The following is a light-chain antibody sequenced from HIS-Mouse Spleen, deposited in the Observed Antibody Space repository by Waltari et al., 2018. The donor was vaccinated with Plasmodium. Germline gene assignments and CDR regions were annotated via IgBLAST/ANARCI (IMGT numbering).Light chain of an antibody. CDR3: QQYDNLPLT. CDR2: DAS. Sequence: DIQMTQSPSSLSASVGDSVTITGQASQDISNYLNSYQQKPGKAPKLLIYDASNLETGVPSRFSGSGSGTDFTFTISSLQPEDIATYYCQQYDNLPLTFGGGTKVEIK. CDR1: QDISNY. J-gene: IGKJ4*01. V-gene: IGKV1-33*01.